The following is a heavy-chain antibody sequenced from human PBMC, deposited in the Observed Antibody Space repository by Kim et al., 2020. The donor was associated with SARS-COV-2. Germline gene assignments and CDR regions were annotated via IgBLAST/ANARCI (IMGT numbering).Heavy chain of an antibody. CDR1: GFTVSSNY. CDR2: IYSGGST. CDR3: ARVLSGFQYYFDF. J-gene: IGHJ4*02. D-gene: IGHD5-12*01. V-gene: IGHV3-53*01. Sequence: GGSLRLSCAASGFTVSSNYMNWVRQAPGKGLEWVSVIYSGGSTYYAESVKGRFTISRDNSKNTLYLQMNTLRADDTAVYYCARVLSGFQYYFDFWGKGTLVTVSS.